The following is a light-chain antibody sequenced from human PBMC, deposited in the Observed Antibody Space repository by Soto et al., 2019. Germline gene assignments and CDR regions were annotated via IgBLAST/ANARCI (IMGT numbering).Light chain of an antibody. J-gene: IGKJ4*01. CDR3: QQNFSPLLT. V-gene: IGKV1-39*01. Sequence: DIQMTQSPSSLSASVGDRVTITCRASQTIYDYVTWFQQRPGKAPKVLIYRASTLQSGVPSRFSGSGSGTEFTLTISNFQPEDFATYYCQQNFSPLLTLGGGTKVDIK. CDR1: QTIYDY. CDR2: RAS.